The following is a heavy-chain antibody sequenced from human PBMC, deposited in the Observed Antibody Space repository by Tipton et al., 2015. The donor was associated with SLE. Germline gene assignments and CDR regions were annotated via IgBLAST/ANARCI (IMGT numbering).Heavy chain of an antibody. Sequence: QLVQSGAEVKRPGASVKVSCKASGYTFTSYAITWVRQAPGQGLEWMGWISAYNGQTDYAQRVQGRVSMTTDTSTSTAYMELRSLRSEDTAVYYCARGGGSYAVDYWGQGTLVTVSS. CDR3: ARGGGSYAVDY. D-gene: IGHD1-26*01. V-gene: IGHV1-18*01. CDR1: GYTFTSYA. J-gene: IGHJ4*02. CDR2: ISAYNGQT.